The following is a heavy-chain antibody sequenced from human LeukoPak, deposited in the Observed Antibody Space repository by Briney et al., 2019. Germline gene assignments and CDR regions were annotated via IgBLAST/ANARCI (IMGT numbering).Heavy chain of an antibody. CDR3: ARAEPAASVWFDP. J-gene: IGHJ5*02. CDR2: IYHSGST. D-gene: IGHD2-2*01. V-gene: IGHV4-30-2*01. CDR1: GGSISSGGYS. Sequence: SETLSLTCAVSGGSISSGGYSWSWIRQPPGKGLEWIGYIYHSGSTYYNPSLKSRVTISVDRSKNQFSLKLSSVTAADTAVYYCARAEPAASVWFDPWGQGTLVTASS.